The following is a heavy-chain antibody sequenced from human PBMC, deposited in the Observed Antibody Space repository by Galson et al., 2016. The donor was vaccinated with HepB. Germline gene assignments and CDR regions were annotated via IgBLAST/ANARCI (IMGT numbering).Heavy chain of an antibody. CDR3: AGATGVVMSWFDP. Sequence: TLSLTCTVSGDSISSDNYFWSWIRQHPGKGLEWIAYIYYSGSPYYNRSLKSRVPISIDTSKNQFSLKLSSVTAADTAVYYCAGATGVVMSWFDPWGQGTLVTVSS. CDR2: IYYSGSP. D-gene: IGHD3-3*01. J-gene: IGHJ5*02. CDR1: GDSISSDNYF. V-gene: IGHV4-31*03.